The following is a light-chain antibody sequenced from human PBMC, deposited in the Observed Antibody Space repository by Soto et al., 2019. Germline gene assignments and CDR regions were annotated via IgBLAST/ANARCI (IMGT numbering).Light chain of an antibody. CDR3: TSYTSTNSYVA. CDR1: STDVGGHYY. Sequence: QSALTQPASVSGSPGQSITISCTGTSTDVGGHYYVSWYQQHPGKAPKLIIYDVTDRPSGVSHRFSGSKSGNTASLTISGLQAEDKADYYCTSYTSTNSYVAVGGGTKVTVL. CDR2: DVT. V-gene: IGLV2-14*03. J-gene: IGLJ2*01.